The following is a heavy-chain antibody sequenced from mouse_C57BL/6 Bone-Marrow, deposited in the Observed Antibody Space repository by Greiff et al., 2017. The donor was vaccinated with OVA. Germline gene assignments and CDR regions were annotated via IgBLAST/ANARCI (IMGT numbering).Heavy chain of an antibody. J-gene: IGHJ1*03. CDR1: GYAFTNYL. CDR2: INPGSGGT. CDR3: ARYYWYFDV. V-gene: IGHV1-54*01. Sequence: QVQLQQSGAELVRPGTSVKVSCKASGYAFTNYLIEWVKQRPGQGLEWIGVINPGSGGTNYNEKFKGKATLTADKSSSTAYMQLSSLTSEDSAVYFCARYYWYFDVWGTGTTVTVSS.